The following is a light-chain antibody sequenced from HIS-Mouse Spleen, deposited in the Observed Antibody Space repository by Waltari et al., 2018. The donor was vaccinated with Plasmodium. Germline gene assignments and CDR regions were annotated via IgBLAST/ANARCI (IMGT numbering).Light chain of an antibody. CDR1: SSDVGGYNY. Sequence: QSALTQPAPVSGSPGPSITIPCTGTSSDVGGYNYVPWYQQHPGKAPKLMIYDVSNRPSGVSNRFSGSKSGNTASLTISGLQAEDEADYYCSSYTSSSTLVFGGGTKLTVL. J-gene: IGLJ2*01. CDR2: DVS. CDR3: SSYTSSSTLV. V-gene: IGLV2-14*03.